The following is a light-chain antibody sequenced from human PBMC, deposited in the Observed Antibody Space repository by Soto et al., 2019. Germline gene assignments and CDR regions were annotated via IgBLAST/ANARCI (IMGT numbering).Light chain of an antibody. CDR2: AAS. CDR1: QSISDN. CDR3: QQYHNWPPYT. V-gene: IGKV3-15*01. J-gene: IGKJ2*01. Sequence: EILMTQSPATLSVSPGERATLSCRASQSISDNLAWYQQRPGQSPRLLIYAASSRATGIPARFSGSGSGTEFTLPINSLQSEDFAIYYCQQYHNWPPYTFGQGTKLEIK.